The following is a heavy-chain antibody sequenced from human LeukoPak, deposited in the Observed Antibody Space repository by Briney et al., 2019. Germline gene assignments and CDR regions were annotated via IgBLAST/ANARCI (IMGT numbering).Heavy chain of an antibody. CDR2: IYYSGST. CDR3: ARADDYGRWFDP. CDR1: GGSISSGGYY. Sequence: PSQTLSLTCTVSGGSISSGGYYWSWLRQHPGKGLEWIGYIYYSGSTYYNPSLKSRVTISVDTSKNQFSLKLSSVTAADTAVYYCARADDYGRWFDPWGQGTLVTVSS. V-gene: IGHV4-31*03. J-gene: IGHJ5*02. D-gene: IGHD4-17*01.